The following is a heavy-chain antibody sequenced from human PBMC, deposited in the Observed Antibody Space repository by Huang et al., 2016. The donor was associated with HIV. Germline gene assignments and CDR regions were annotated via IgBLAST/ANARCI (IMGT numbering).Heavy chain of an antibody. CDR2: IYHSGSA. Sequence: QVQLQESGPGLMKPSETLSLTCSVSGGSISSHYWNWIRQPPGKGLEWIGSIYHSGSANYNPSLNSRVTISVDTSKNQFSLKLRSVTAADTAVYFCARDKHDFWSGYSRSYYFDYWGQGTLVTVSS. CDR3: ARDKHDFWSGYSRSYYFDY. V-gene: IGHV4-59*11. D-gene: IGHD3-3*01. J-gene: IGHJ4*02. CDR1: GGSISSHY.